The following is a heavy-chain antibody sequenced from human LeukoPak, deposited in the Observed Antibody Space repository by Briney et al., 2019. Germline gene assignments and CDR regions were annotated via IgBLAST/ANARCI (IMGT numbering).Heavy chain of an antibody. CDR3: ARSVDTAMDDAFDI. CDR1: GGSISSYY. J-gene: IGHJ3*02. V-gene: IGHV4-59*01. D-gene: IGHD5-18*01. CDR2: IYYSGST. Sequence: SETLPLTCTVSGGSISSYYWSWIRQPPGKGLEWIGYIYYSGSTNYNPSLKSRVTISVDTSKNQFSLKLSSVTAADTAVYYCARSVDTAMDDAFDIWGQGTMVTVSS.